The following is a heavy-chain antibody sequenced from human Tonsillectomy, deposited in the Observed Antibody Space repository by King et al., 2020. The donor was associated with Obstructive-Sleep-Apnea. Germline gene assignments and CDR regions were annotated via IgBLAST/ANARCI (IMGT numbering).Heavy chain of an antibody. Sequence: QLVQSGAEVKKPGASVKVSCKASGYTFTTYGISWVRQAPGQGLEWMGWISAYNGNTNYAQKLQGRVTMTTDTSTTTAYMELRSLRSDDTAVYYCARDYFDSSTYYPQPSDYWGQGTLVTVSS. CDR1: GYTFTTYG. CDR2: ISAYNGNT. CDR3: ARDYFDSSTYYPQPSDY. J-gene: IGHJ4*02. V-gene: IGHV1-18*04. D-gene: IGHD3-22*01.